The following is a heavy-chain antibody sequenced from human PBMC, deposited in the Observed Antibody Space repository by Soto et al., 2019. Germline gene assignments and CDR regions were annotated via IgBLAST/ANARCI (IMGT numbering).Heavy chain of an antibody. Sequence: SVKVSWKASGGTFSSYAVSWVRQAPGQGLEWMGRIIPILGIANYAQKFQGRVTITADESTSTAYMELSSLRSEDTAVYYCARHPGGRGYYYGMDVWGQGTTVTVSS. CDR3: ARHPGGRGYYYGMDV. CDR2: IIPILGIA. CDR1: GGTFSSYA. J-gene: IGHJ6*02. V-gene: IGHV1-69*04. D-gene: IGHD2-15*01.